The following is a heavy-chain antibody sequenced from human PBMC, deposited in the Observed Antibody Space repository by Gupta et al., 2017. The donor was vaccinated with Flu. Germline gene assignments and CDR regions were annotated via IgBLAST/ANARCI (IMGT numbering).Heavy chain of an antibody. CDR3: TWNTHPTWLSGH. CDR2: IKSKRRGGTT. J-gene: IGHJ4*02. V-gene: IGHV3-15*01. CDR1: GFVFTDAV. D-gene: IGHD1/OR15-1a*01. Sequence: EVRLVESGVDLVKPGGCIILSCAASGFVFTDAVMRWVRQAPGKGLEWVCRIKSKRRGGTTGYAPVNGRFTISRDDSQNTLFLHMNSLKIADTAVYYCTWNTHPTWLSGHWGQGTLFTVAS.